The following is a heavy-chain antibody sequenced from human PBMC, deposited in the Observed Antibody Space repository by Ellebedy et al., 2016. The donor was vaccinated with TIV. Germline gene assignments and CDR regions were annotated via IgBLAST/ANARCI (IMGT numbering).Heavy chain of an antibody. CDR2: MNPNSGKT. J-gene: IGHJ3*01. CDR3: ARENYFGSDILAAYDV. V-gene: IGHV1-8*01. Sequence: AASVKVSCKASGYTFTSYDIIWVGQATGQGLEWMGWMNPNSGKTGYAQKFQGRVTMTRNTSIDTAYMELNSLRPEDTAMYYCARENYFGSDILAAYDVWGQGTMVTVSS. D-gene: IGHD3-9*01. CDR1: GYTFTSYD.